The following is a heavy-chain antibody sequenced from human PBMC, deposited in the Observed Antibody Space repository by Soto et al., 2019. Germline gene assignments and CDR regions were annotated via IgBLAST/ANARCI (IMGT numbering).Heavy chain of an antibody. J-gene: IGHJ4*02. CDR3: VKEAYSSSWYASSGPMDPDY. V-gene: IGHV3-64D*06. Sequence: QPXESLSLSCSASGFTFSSYAMHWVRQAPGKGLEYVSAISSNVGSTYYADSVKGRFTISRDNSKNTLYLQMSSLRAEDTAVYYCVKEAYSSSWYASSGPMDPDYWGQGTLVTVSS. CDR1: GFTFSSYA. D-gene: IGHD6-13*01. CDR2: ISSNVGST.